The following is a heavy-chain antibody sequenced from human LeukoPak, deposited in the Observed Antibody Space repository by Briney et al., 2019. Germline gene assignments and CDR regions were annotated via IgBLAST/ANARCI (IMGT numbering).Heavy chain of an antibody. CDR1: GGSISSGSYY. D-gene: IGHD1/OR15-1a*01. J-gene: IGHJ6*03. Sequence: SETLSLTCTVSGGSISSGSYYWSWIRQPAGKGLEWIGRIYTSGSTNYNPSLKSRVTISVDTSKNQFSLKLSSVTAADTAVYYCAGVTTNYYYYYMDVWGKGTTVTVSS. CDR2: IYTSGST. CDR3: AGVTTNYYYYYMDV. V-gene: IGHV4-61*02.